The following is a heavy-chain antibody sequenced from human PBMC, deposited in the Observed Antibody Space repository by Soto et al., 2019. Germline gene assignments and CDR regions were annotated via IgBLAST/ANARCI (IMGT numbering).Heavy chain of an antibody. CDR2: INPNSGGT. J-gene: IGHJ6*03. Sequence: ASVKVSCKASGYTFTGYYMHWVRQAPGQGLEWMGWINPNSGGTNYAQKFQGWVTLTRDTSISTAYMELSRLRSDDTAVYYCARESATGRYYYMDVWGKGTTVTVSS. CDR3: ARESATGRYYYMDV. D-gene: IGHD5-12*01. V-gene: IGHV1-2*04. CDR1: GYTFTGYY.